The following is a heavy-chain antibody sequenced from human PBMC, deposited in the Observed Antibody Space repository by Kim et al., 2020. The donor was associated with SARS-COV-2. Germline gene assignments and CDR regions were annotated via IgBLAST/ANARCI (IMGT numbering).Heavy chain of an antibody. CDR1: GGSISSSCYY. J-gene: IGHJ3*02. CDR3: ARHERRWLQMNPNAFDI. V-gene: IGHV4-39*01. D-gene: IGHD5-12*01. CDR2: IYYSGST. Sequence: SETLSLTCTDSGGSISSSCYYWGWIRQPLGKGLEWIGSIYYSGSTYYNPSLKSRVTISVDTSQNQFSLKLSAVTAADTAVYYCARHERRWLQMNPNAFDIWGQGTIVTVSS.